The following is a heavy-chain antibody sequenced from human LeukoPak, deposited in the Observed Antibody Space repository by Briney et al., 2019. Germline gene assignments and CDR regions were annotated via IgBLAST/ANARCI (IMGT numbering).Heavy chain of an antibody. CDR2: INPNSGGT. Sequence: ASVKVSCKASGYTFAGYYMHWVRRAPGQGLEWMGWINPNSGGTNYAQKLQGRVTMTTDTSTSTAYMELRSLRSDDTAVYYCARDHEDIVATIFSNYYYYYGMDVWGQGTTVTVSS. CDR3: ARDHEDIVATIFSNYYYYYGMDV. D-gene: IGHD5-12*01. J-gene: IGHJ6*02. CDR1: GYTFAGYY. V-gene: IGHV1-2*02.